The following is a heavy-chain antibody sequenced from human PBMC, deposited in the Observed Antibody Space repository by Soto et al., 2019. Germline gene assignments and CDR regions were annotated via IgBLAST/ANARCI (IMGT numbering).Heavy chain of an antibody. CDR1: GYSFTSYW. Sequence: GESLKISCKGSGYSFTSYWISWVRQMPGKGLEWMGRIDPSDSYTNYSPSFQGHVTISADKSISTAYLQWSSLKASDTAMYYCASTFFDSSGYYSWGQGTLVTVSS. CDR2: IDPSDSYT. V-gene: IGHV5-10-1*01. D-gene: IGHD3-22*01. CDR3: ASTFFDSSGYYS. J-gene: IGHJ4*02.